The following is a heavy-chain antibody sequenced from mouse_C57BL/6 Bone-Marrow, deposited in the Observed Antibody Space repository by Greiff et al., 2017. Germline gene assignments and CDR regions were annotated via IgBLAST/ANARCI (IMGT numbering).Heavy chain of an antibody. J-gene: IGHJ1*03. CDR3: ARWDYYYGSSYHWYFDV. CDR1: GYTFTDYY. CDR2: IYPGSGNT. Sequence: QVQLQQSGAELVRPGASVKLSCKASGYTFTDYYINWVKQRPGQGLEWIARIYPGSGNTYYNEKFKGKATLTAEKSSSTAYMQLSSLTSEDSAVYFCARWDYYYGSSYHWYFDVGGTGTTVTVSS. D-gene: IGHD1-1*01. V-gene: IGHV1-76*01.